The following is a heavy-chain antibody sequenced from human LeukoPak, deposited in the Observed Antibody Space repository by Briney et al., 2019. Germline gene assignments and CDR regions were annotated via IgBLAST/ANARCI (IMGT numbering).Heavy chain of an antibody. CDR2: IWYDGSNK. J-gene: IGHJ4*02. CDR1: GFTFSSYG. CDR3: AKTLYPPITRVRGVRIPYYFDS. Sequence: PGGSLRLSCAASGFTFSSYGMHWVRQAPGKGLEWVAVIWYDGSNKYYADSVKGRFTISRDNSKNTLYLQMNSMRAEDTAVYYCAKTLYPPITRVRGVRIPYYFDSGGQGPLVTVSS. D-gene: IGHD3-10*01. V-gene: IGHV3-33*06.